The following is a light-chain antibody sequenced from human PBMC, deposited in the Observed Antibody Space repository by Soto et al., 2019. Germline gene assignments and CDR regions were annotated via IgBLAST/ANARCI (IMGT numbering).Light chain of an antibody. J-gene: IGLJ7*01. CDR3: AAWDDSLDGHVV. V-gene: IGLV1-44*01. Sequence: QSVLTQPRSASGTPGQAVTISSSGSNSNIGSNTVSWFQQLPGRAPKLLLYNNIYRPPGVPDRFSGSKSGTSVSLAISGLQSEDEADYYCAAWDDSLDGHVVFGGGTQLTVL. CDR1: NSNIGSNT. CDR2: NNI.